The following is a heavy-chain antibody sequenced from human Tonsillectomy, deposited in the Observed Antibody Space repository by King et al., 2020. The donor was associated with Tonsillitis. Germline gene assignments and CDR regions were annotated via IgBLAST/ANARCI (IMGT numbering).Heavy chain of an antibody. CDR1: GGSISSSSYY. CDR3: ARLDYGDYYYDDLDV. J-gene: IGHJ6*02. V-gene: IGHV4-39*07. CDR2: IYYSGTT. Sequence: QLQESGPGLLKPSETLSLTCTVSGGSISSSSYYWGWIRQPPGKGLEWIGSIYYSGTTYYNPSLKSRVTISVDTSKNQFSLKLTSVTAADTAVYYCARLDYGDYYYDDLDVWGQGTTVTVSS. D-gene: IGHD4-17*01.